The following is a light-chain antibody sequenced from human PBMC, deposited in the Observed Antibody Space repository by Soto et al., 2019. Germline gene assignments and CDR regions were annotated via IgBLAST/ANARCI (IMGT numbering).Light chain of an antibody. CDR3: QQFYSSPPVPST. V-gene: IGKV4-1*01. J-gene: IGKJ2*01. Sequence: DIVMTQSPGSLAVSLGERATISCKSSQSVLYRSDNKNYLTWYQHQPGQPPKLLIYWASTRESGVPDRFSGCGSGTDFTLTIRSLQPEDVAVYYCQQFYSSPPVPSTLGQGTQLEI. CDR1: QSVLYRSDNKNY. CDR2: WAS.